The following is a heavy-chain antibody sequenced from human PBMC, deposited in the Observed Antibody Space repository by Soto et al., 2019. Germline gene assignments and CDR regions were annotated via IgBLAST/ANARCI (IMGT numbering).Heavy chain of an antibody. V-gene: IGHV4-34*01. J-gene: IGHJ6*02. D-gene: IGHD6-19*01. CDR1: GGSFSGYY. CDR3: ARGPVYSSGWYGGMDV. Sequence: PSETLSLTCAVYGGSFSGYYWSWIRQPPGKGLEWIGEINHSGSTNYNPSLKSRVTISVDTSKNQFSLKLSSVTAADTAVYYCARGPVYSSGWYGGMDVWGQGTTVTSP. CDR2: INHSGST.